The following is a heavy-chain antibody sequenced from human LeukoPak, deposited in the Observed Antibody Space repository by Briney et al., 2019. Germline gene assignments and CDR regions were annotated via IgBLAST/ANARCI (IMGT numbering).Heavy chain of an antibody. CDR3: AKDMPSAAAGTDYYGMAV. CDR2: ISWDGGST. D-gene: IGHD6-13*01. V-gene: IGHV3-43D*04. CDR1: GFTFDDYA. J-gene: IGHJ6*04. Sequence: PGGSLRLSCAAAGFTFDDYAMHWVRQAPGKGLEWVSLISWDGGSTYYADSVKGRFTISRDNSKHSLYLQMNSLRAEDTALYYCAKDMPSAAAGTDYYGMAVWGKGTTVTVSS.